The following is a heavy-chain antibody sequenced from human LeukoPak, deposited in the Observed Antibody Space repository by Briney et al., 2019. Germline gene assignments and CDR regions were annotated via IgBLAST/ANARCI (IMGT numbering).Heavy chain of an antibody. D-gene: IGHD4-23*01. Sequence: GVSLRLSCAASGFTFSSYNMNWVRQAPGKGLEWVSYIGSSGSSIYYADSVKGRFTISRDNAKKSLYLVMNSLRAEDTAVYYCARGDDYGGIYYFDYWGQGALVTVSS. CDR3: ARGDDYGGIYYFDY. CDR1: GFTFSSYN. CDR2: IGSSGSSI. V-gene: IGHV3-48*04. J-gene: IGHJ4*02.